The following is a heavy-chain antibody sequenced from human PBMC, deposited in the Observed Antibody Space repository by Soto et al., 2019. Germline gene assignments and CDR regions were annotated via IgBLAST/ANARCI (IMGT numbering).Heavy chain of an antibody. J-gene: IGHJ4*02. CDR3: ARMEDKAMVTKFDY. Sequence: SGPYAGEPTETLTLTCTVSGFSLSNARMGVSWIRQPPGKALEWLAHIFSNDEKSYSTSLKSRLTISKDTSKSQVVLTMTNMDPVDTATYYCARMEDKAMVTKFDYWGQGTLVTVSS. D-gene: IGHD5-18*01. V-gene: IGHV2-26*01. CDR2: IFSNDEK. CDR1: GFSLSNARMG.